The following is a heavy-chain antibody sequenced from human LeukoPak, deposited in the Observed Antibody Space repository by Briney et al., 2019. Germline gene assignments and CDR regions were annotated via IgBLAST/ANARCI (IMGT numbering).Heavy chain of an antibody. CDR3: ATTPYYDYVWGSYRYYGYFDY. CDR2: ISYDGSNK. J-gene: IGHJ4*02. V-gene: IGHV3-30*04. D-gene: IGHD3-16*02. Sequence: GGSLRLSCAASGFTFSSYAMHWVRQAPGKGLEWVAVISYDGSNKYYADSVKGRFTISRDNSKNTLYLQMNSLRAEDTAVYYCATTPYYDYVWGSYRYYGYFDYWGQGTLVTVSS. CDR1: GFTFSSYA.